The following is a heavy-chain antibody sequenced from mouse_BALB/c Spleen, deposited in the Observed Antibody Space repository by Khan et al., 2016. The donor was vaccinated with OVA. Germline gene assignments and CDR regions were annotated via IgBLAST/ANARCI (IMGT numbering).Heavy chain of an antibody. J-gene: IGHJ4*01. CDR3: ARREDADFFAMDY. V-gene: IGHV5-12*02. CDR1: GFTFSDYY. Sequence: EVELVESGGGLVQPGGSLKLSCATSGFTFSDYYMYWVRQTPEKRLEWVAHISNGGDSTYYPDSVKGRFTIFSDNAKNNLYLQMSRLKSEDTAMYYCARREDADFFAMDYWGQGTSVTVSS. CDR2: ISNGGDST.